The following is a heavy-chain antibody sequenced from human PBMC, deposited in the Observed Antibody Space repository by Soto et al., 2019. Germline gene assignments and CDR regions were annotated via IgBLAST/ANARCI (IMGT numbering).Heavy chain of an antibody. V-gene: IGHV1-18*04. J-gene: IGHJ4*02. CDR3: ARDPMVRGVIRFDY. Sequence: VKVSCNASGDTFTSYGISGVRQAPGQGLEWMGWISAYNGNTNYAQKLQGRVTMTTDTSTSTAYMELRSLRSDDTAVYYCARDPMVRGVIRFDYWGQGALVTVSS. D-gene: IGHD3-10*01. CDR1: GDTFTSYG. CDR2: ISAYNGNT.